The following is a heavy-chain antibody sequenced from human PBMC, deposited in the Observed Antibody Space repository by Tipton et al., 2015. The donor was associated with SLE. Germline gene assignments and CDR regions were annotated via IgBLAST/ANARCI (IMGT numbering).Heavy chain of an antibody. Sequence: TLSLTCTVSGGSINSYYWGWIRQPPGKGLEWIGSIYYSGSTYYNPSLKSRVTISLDTSKNQFSLRLSSVTAADTAVYFCARSRGLGSCSGDNCYDYYFGMDVWGQGTTVTVSS. CDR2: IYYSGST. V-gene: IGHV4-39*07. D-gene: IGHD2-15*01. CDR3: ARSRGLGSCSGDNCYDYYFGMDV. CDR1: GGSINSYY. J-gene: IGHJ6*02.